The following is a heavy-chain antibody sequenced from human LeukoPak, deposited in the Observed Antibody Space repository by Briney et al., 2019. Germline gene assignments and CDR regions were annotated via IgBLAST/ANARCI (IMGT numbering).Heavy chain of an antibody. CDR3: TRGSIAYYYMDV. CDR2: IYYSGST. Sequence: TLSLTCAVSGGSISSGGYSWSWIRQPPGKGLEWIGYIYYSGSTYYNPSLKSRVTISVGTSKNQFSLKLSSVTAADTAVYYCTRGSIAYYYMDVWGKGTTVTISS. V-gene: IGHV4-30-4*07. CDR1: GGSISSGGYS. D-gene: IGHD3-22*01. J-gene: IGHJ6*03.